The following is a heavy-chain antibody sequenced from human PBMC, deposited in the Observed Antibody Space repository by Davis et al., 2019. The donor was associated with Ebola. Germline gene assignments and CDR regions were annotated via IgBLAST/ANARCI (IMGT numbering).Heavy chain of an antibody. V-gene: IGHV1-2*04. Sequence: AASVKVSCKASGGTFSSYDINWVRQATGQGLEWMGWMNPNSGNTNYAQKFQGWVTMTRDTSISTAYMELSRLRSDDTAVYYCARGSLNIAVAVYYYYYGMDVWGQGTTVTVSS. J-gene: IGHJ6*02. D-gene: IGHD6-19*01. CDR2: MNPNSGNT. CDR1: GGTFSSYD. CDR3: ARGSLNIAVAVYYYYYGMDV.